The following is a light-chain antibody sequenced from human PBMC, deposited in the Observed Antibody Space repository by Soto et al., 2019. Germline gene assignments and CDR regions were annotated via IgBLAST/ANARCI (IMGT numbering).Light chain of an antibody. CDR3: ATWDDSLNAWV. CDR1: SSNIGSNT. Sequence: QSVLTQPASASGTPGQRVTMSCSGSSSNIGSNTVNWYQQLPGTAPRLLIYRSNQRPSGVPDRFSGSKSGTSGSLAISGLQSEDEADYYCATWDDSLNAWVFGGGTQLTVL. J-gene: IGLJ3*02. V-gene: IGLV1-44*01. CDR2: RSN.